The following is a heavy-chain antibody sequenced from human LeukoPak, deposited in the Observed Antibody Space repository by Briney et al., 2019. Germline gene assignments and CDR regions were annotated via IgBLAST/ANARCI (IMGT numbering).Heavy chain of an antibody. CDR2: IYWNDDK. V-gene: IGHV2-5*01. CDR1: GGSISSGSYY. CDR3: AHSPQGENYYDSSGYYYG. D-gene: IGHD3-22*01. J-gene: IGHJ4*02. Sequence: TLSLTCTVSGGSISSGSYYWSWIRQPPGTALEWLALIYWNDDKRYSPSLKSRLTITKDTSKNQVVLTMTNMDPVDTATYYCAHSPQGENYYDSSGYYYGWGQGTLVTVSS.